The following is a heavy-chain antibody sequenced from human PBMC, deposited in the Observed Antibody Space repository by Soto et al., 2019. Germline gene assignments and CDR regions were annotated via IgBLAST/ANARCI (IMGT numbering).Heavy chain of an antibody. CDR1: GYTFTSYG. Sequence: QVQLVQSGAEVKKPGASVKVSCKASGYTFTSYGISWVRQAPGQGLEWMGWISAYNGNTNYAQKLQGRXSMXTXTSTSTAYVELRSLRSDDTAVYYCARDSVVRWGFDPWGQGTLVTVSS. D-gene: IGHD4-17*01. CDR3: ARDSVVRWGFDP. J-gene: IGHJ5*02. CDR2: ISAYNGNT. V-gene: IGHV1-18*01.